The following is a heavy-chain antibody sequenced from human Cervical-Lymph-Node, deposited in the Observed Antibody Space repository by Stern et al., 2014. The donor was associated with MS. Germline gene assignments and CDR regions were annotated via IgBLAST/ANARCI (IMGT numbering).Heavy chain of an antibody. Sequence: VQLVESGGGLVKPGGSLRLSCAASGFTFSSYSMNWVRQAPGKGLEWISSISSSSSYIYYADSVKGRFTISRDNAKNSLYLQMNSLRAEDTAVYYCARVGQSDFDYWGQGTLVTVSS. D-gene: IGHD3-16*01. CDR1: GFTFSSYS. J-gene: IGHJ4*02. V-gene: IGHV3-21*01. CDR2: ISSSSSYI. CDR3: ARVGQSDFDY.